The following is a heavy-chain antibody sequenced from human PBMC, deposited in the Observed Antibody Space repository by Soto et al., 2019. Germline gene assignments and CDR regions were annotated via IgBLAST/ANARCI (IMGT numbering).Heavy chain of an antibody. CDR2: IVTLFGTA. J-gene: IGHJ4*02. V-gene: IGHV1-69*13. CDR1: GGTFSSHS. Sequence: AVKVSCKASGGTFSSHSINWVRQAPGQGLEWMGGIVTLFGTANYAQNFQGRVTITADQSTSTVYMDLSSLRSDDTAVYYCAREVGYGDFSEALLDWGQGTLVTVSS. D-gene: IGHD4-17*01. CDR3: AREVGYGDFSEALLD.